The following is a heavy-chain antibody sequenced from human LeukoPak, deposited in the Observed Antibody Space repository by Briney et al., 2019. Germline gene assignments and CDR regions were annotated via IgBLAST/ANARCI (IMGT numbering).Heavy chain of an antibody. V-gene: IGHV4-59*08. J-gene: IGHJ4*02. Sequence: PSETLSLTCTVSSGSIGTYYWAWIRQTPGKGLEWIGYISYGGSTKHNPSLTRRITISLDTSKNQFSLELRSMTAADTAMYYCARQAGSFTTFDFWGQGTLVTVSS. D-gene: IGHD1-26*01. CDR1: SGSIGTYY. CDR3: ARQAGSFTTFDF. CDR2: ISYGGST.